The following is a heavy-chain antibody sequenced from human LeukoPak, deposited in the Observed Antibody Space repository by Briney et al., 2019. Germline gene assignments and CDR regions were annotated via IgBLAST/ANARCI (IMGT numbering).Heavy chain of an antibody. Sequence: PGESLTLSCAASGFTFSTYVMSWVRQAPGKGLDWVSSISASGGTTYYADSVKGRFTISRDNSKNTLYLQMNSLRGDDTAVYSCAKDPPTVVSNAFHIWGQGTMVTVS. CDR2: ISASGGTT. D-gene: IGHD4-11*01. V-gene: IGHV3-23*01. J-gene: IGHJ3*02. CDR3: AKDPPTVVSNAFHI. CDR1: GFTFSTYV.